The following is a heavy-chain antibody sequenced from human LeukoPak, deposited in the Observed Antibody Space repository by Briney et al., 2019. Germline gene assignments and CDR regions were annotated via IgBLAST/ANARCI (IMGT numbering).Heavy chain of an antibody. J-gene: IGHJ4*02. CDR1: GGSFSGYY. Sequence: SETLSVTCAVYGGSFSGYYCSWIRQPPGKGLEWIGEINHSRSTNYNPSLKSRVTISVDTSKNQFSLKLSSVTAADTAVYYCARDIHYYGSGSYGYYFDYWGQGTLVTVSS. CDR3: ARDIHYYGSGSYGYYFDY. CDR2: INHSRST. V-gene: IGHV4-34*01. D-gene: IGHD3-10*01.